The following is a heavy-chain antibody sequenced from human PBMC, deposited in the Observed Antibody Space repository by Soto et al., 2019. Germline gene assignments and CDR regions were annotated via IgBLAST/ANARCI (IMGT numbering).Heavy chain of an antibody. CDR3: AVGENWNNLFDY. J-gene: IGHJ4*02. CDR2: INPNSGGT. V-gene: IGHV1-2*02. D-gene: IGHD1-1*01. Sequence: QVQLVQSGAEVKKPGASVKVSCKAPGYSFTAYYMHWVRQAPGQGLEWMGWINPNSGGTNYAQNFQGRVTMTRDTSISTASMELSRLRSDDTAVYYCAVGENWNNLFDYWGQGTLVTVSS. CDR1: GYSFTAYY.